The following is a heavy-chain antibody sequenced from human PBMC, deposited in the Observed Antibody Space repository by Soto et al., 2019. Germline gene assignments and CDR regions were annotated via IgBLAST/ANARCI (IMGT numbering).Heavy chain of an antibody. V-gene: IGHV3-9*01. J-gene: IGHJ4*02. CDR1: GFTFDDYA. D-gene: IGHD4-17*01. Sequence: EVPLVESGGGLVQPGRSLRLSCAASGFTFDDYAMQWVRQGPGKGLEWVSSISWNSGNLGYAVSVKGRFTISRDNAKNSLSLQMNSLRVEDTVLYCWTKGASRTVSAFNDYWGQGTLVTVSS. CDR2: ISWNSGNL. CDR3: TKGASRTVSAFNDY.